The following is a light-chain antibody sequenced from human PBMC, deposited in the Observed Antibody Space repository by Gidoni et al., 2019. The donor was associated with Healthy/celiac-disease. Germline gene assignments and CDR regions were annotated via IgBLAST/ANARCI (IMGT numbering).Light chain of an antibody. CDR1: QSISSY. CDR3: QQSYSTPQIT. V-gene: IGKV1-39*01. CDR2: AAS. J-gene: IGKJ5*01. Sequence: DIQMTPSPSSLSASVGDRVTITCRASQSISSYLNWYQQKPGKAPKLLIYAASSLQMGGPSRFSGSGSGTDFTLTISSLQPEDFATYYCQQSYSTPQITFGQGTRLEIK.